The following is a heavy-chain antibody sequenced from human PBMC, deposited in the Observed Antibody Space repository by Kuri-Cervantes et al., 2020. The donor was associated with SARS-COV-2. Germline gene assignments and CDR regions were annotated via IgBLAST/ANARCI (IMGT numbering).Heavy chain of an antibody. Sequence: GGSLRLSCAASGFTFSSYSMNWVRRAPGKGLEWVSYISSSSSTIYYADSVKGRFTISRDNAKNSLYLQMNSLRDGDTAVYYCARDLLNVWSGYYYYYGMDVWGQGTTVTVSS. CDR3: ARDLLNVWSGYYYYYGMDV. D-gene: IGHD3-3*01. CDR1: GFTFSSYS. J-gene: IGHJ6*02. CDR2: ISSSSSTI. V-gene: IGHV3-48*02.